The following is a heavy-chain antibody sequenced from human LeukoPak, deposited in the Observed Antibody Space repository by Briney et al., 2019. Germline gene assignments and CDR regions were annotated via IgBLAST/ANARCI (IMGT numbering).Heavy chain of an antibody. CDR1: GGTFSSYA. D-gene: IGHD5-18*01. CDR2: IIPIFGTA. Sequence: GASVKVSCKASGGTFSSYAISWVRQAPGQGLEWMGGIIPIFGTANYAQKFQGRVTITADESTSTAYMELSSLRSEDTAVYYCARANSWIQLWLLGYWGQGTLVTVSS. V-gene: IGHV1-69*13. J-gene: IGHJ4*02. CDR3: ARANSWIQLWLLGY.